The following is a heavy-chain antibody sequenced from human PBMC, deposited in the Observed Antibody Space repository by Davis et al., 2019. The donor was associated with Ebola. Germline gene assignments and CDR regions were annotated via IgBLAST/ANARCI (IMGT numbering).Heavy chain of an antibody. D-gene: IGHD3-3*01. CDR2: ISAYNGNT. Sequence: AASVKVSCKASGYTFTSYGISWVRQAPGQGLEWMGWISAYNGNTNYAQKLQGRVTMTTDTSTSTAYMELRSLRSDDTAVYYCASILKGGTIVGVAKRVPYYGMDVWGQGTTVTVSS. CDR1: GYTFTSYG. V-gene: IGHV1-18*01. J-gene: IGHJ6*02. CDR3: ASILKGGTIVGVAKRVPYYGMDV.